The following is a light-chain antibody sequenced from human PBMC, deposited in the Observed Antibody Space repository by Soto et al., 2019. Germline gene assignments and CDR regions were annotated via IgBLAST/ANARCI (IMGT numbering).Light chain of an antibody. V-gene: IGKV1-39*01. CDR2: AAS. CDR1: QSINTY. J-gene: IGKJ4*01. Sequence: DIQMTQSPSSLSASVGDRVTITCRASQSINTYLNWYQQKPGKAPNLLIYAASSLQIGVPSRLSGSGSGTDFALTINSLQPEDFATYYCQQSYSTSSFGGGTKGEIK. CDR3: QQSYSTSS.